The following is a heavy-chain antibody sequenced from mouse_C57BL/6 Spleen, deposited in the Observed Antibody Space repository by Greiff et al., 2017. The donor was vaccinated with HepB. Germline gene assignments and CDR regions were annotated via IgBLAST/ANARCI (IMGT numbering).Heavy chain of an antibody. Sequence: VQLQQPGTELVKPGASVKLSCKASGYTFTSYWMHWVKQRPGQGLEWIGNINPSNGGTNYNEKFKSKATLTVDKSSSTAYMQLSSLTSEDSAVYYCAEDCRRLTAWFAYWGQGTLVTVSA. D-gene: IGHD1-2*01. CDR3: AEDCRRLTAWFAY. V-gene: IGHV1-53*01. CDR1: GYTFTSYW. J-gene: IGHJ3*01. CDR2: INPSNGGT.